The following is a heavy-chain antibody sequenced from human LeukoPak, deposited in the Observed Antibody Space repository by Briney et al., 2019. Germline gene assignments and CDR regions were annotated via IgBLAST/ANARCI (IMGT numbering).Heavy chain of an antibody. CDR2: ISAYSGNT. V-gene: IGHV1-18*01. Sequence: GASVKVSCKASGYTFTSCGISWVRQAPGQGLEWMGWISAYSGNTNYAQKLQGRVTMTTDTSTSTAYMELRSLRSDDTAVYYCARTLYDYGGNQARELSDYWGQGTLVTVSS. J-gene: IGHJ4*02. CDR3: ARTLYDYGGNQARELSDY. CDR1: GYTFTSCG. D-gene: IGHD4-23*01.